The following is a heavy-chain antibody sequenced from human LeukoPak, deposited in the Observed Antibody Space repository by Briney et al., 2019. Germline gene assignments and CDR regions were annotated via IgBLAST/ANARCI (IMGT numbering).Heavy chain of an antibody. CDR1: GISLSSYG. J-gene: IGHJ5*01. CDR3: AAAGLGVAHWIDS. CDR2: LPYDGSYN. D-gene: IGHD2-15*01. V-gene: IGHV3-30*02. Sequence: GGSLRLSCLVPGISLSSYGMHWVRQAPGKGLEWLAWLPYDGSYNLTAASLKGRFAISKDISTNTLYLDMDSLTAEDTAVYYCAAAGLGVAHWIDSWGQGTLVTVSS.